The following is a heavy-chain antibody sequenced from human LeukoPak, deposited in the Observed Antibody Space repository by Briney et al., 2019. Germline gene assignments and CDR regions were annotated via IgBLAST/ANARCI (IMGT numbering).Heavy chain of an antibody. CDR2: ISSSSTYI. Sequence: GGSLRLSCAASGFTFSTYSMNWVRQARGKGLEWVSSISSSSTYIYYADSVKGRFTISRDNAKNSLYLQMNSLRAEDTAVYYCARDLNTGYSSGWYIDYWGQGTLVTVSS. D-gene: IGHD6-19*01. CDR3: ARDLNTGYSSGWYIDY. J-gene: IGHJ4*02. CDR1: GFTFSTYS. V-gene: IGHV3-21*01.